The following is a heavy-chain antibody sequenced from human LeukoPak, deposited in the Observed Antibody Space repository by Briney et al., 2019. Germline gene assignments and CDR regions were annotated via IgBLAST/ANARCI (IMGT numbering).Heavy chain of an antibody. CDR3: TKYYYDRSGFHDTFDI. Sequence: GGSLRLSCAASGFTFSGSAIHWVRQASGRGLEWVGRIRSKGNSYATAYTASVKGRFTVSRDDSKNTAYLQMNSLKTEDTAVYYCTKYYYDRSGFHDTFDIWGQGTMVTVSS. V-gene: IGHV3-73*01. D-gene: IGHD3-22*01. J-gene: IGHJ3*02. CDR1: GFTFSGSA. CDR2: IRSKGNSYAT.